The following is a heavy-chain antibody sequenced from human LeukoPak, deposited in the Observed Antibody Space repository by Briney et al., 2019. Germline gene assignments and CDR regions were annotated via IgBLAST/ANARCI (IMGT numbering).Heavy chain of an antibody. D-gene: IGHD6-25*01. Sequence: ASVKVSCKASGYTFTSYDINWVRQATGQGLEWMGWMNPNSGNTGYAQKFQGRVTMTRNTSISTAYMELSSLRSEDTAVYYCARGRTDSGHYYYYMDVWGKGTTVTISS. J-gene: IGHJ6*03. CDR2: MNPNSGNT. V-gene: IGHV1-8*01. CDR3: ARGRTDSGHYYYYMDV. CDR1: GYTFTSYD.